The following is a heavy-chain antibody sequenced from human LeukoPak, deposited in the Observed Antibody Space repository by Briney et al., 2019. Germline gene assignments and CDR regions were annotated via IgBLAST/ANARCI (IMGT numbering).Heavy chain of an antibody. J-gene: IGHJ5*02. D-gene: IGHD5-18*01. CDR3: GKVGVGYSYGPPHH. V-gene: IGHV3-23*01. CDR2: ISASGERT. Sequence: GGSLRLSCAVSGFTFTSYAMAWVRQAPGKGLEWVSGISASGERTYYADSVKGRFTIIRDDSRNTVYLQMNSLRVEDTAEYYCGKVGVGYSYGPPHHWGQGTLVIVTS. CDR1: GFTFTSYA.